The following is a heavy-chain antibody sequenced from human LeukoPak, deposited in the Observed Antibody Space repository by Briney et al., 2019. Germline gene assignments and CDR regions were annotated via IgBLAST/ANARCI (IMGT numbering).Heavy chain of an antibody. D-gene: IGHD4-23*01. V-gene: IGHV3-74*01. Sequence: GGSLRLSCAASGFTFSNYWMHWVRQAPGKGLVWVSRINSDGLITNYADSVKGRFSISRDNAKNTLYLQMNSLRVEDTAVYYCARGRPHGNDYWGQGTLVTVSS. CDR2: INSDGLIT. CDR1: GFTFSNYW. J-gene: IGHJ4*02. CDR3: ARGRPHGNDY.